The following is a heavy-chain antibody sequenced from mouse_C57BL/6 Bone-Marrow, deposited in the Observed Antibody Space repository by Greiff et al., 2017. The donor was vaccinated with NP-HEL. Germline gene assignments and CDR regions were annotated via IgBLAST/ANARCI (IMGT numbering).Heavy chain of an antibody. CDR2: INPGSGGT. V-gene: IGHV1-54*01. Sequence: VKLMESGAELVRPGTSVKVSCKASGYAFTNYLIEWVKQRPGQGLEWIGVINPGSGGTNYNEKFKGKATLTADKSSSTAYMQLSSLTSEDSAVYFCARYTTVDAMDYWGQGTSVTVSS. J-gene: IGHJ4*01. CDR1: GYAFTNYL. CDR3: ARYTTVDAMDY. D-gene: IGHD1-1*01.